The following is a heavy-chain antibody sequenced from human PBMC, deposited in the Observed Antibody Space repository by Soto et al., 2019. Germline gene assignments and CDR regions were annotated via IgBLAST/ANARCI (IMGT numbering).Heavy chain of an antibody. CDR2: ISSGSSAI. V-gene: IGHV3-48*02. CDR1: GFTFSDYS. CDR3: ARDTPFDY. Sequence: GSLRLSCAASGFTFSDYSMNWVRQAPGKGLEWVAYISSGSSAIYYADSVKGRFTISRDNVKNSLYLQMNSLRDEDTAVYYCARDTPFDYWGQGALVTVSS. J-gene: IGHJ4*02.